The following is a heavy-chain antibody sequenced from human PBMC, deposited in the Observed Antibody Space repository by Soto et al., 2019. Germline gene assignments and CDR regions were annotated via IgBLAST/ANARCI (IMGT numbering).Heavy chain of an antibody. CDR1: GFTFTRYS. CDR2: ISSTTNYI. V-gene: IGHV3-21*06. J-gene: IGHJ4*02. Sequence: GGSLRLSCAASGFTFTRYSMNWVRQAPGKGLEWVSSISSTTNYIYYGDSMKGRFTISRDNAKNSLYLEMNNLRAEDTAVYYCARESEDLTSNFDYWVQGTLVTVSS. CDR3: ARESEDLTSNFDY.